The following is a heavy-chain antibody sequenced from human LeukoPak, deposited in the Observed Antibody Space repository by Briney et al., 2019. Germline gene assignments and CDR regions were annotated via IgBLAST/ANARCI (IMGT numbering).Heavy chain of an antibody. CDR1: GGSISSGSYY. J-gene: IGHJ3*02. V-gene: IGHV4-61*02. Sequence: SETLSLTCTVSGGSISSGSYYWSWIRQPAGKGLEWIGRTYIGGDTNYNPSLKSRVTISLDTSKNQISLRLSSVTAADTAVYYCARDPRGVKAILGAFDIWGQGTTVTVSS. CDR2: TYIGGDT. D-gene: IGHD2-21*01. CDR3: ARDPRGVKAILGAFDI.